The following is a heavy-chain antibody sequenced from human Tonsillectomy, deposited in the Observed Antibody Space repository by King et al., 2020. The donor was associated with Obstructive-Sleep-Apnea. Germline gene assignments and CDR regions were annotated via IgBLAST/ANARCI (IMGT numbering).Heavy chain of an antibody. CDR3: AKDGPPDAGYSSSTRYYYYGMDV. Sequence: QLVQSGGGVVQPGRSLRLSCAASGFTFSSYGMHWVRQAPGKGLEWVAVISYDGSNKYYADSVKGRFTISRDNSKNTLYLQMNSLRAEDTAVYYCAKDGPPDAGYSSSTRYYYYGMDVWGQGTTVTVSS. J-gene: IGHJ6*02. CDR1: GFTFSSYG. V-gene: IGHV3-30*18. D-gene: IGHD6-13*01. CDR2: ISYDGSNK.